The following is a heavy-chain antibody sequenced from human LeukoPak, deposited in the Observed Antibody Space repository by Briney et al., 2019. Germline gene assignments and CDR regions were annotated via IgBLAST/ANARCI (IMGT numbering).Heavy chain of an antibody. Sequence: GGSLRLSCAASGFSFSTYGMHWVRQAPGKGLEWLALIWHDGSNKYYADSVKGRFTISRDNSKNTLYLQLNNLGAEDTGVYYCAGDTPPGGDYYFKYWGQGTLVTVSS. D-gene: IGHD3-16*01. J-gene: IGHJ4*02. CDR1: GFSFSTYG. CDR2: IWHDGSNK. CDR3: AGDTPPGGDYYFKY. V-gene: IGHV3-33*01.